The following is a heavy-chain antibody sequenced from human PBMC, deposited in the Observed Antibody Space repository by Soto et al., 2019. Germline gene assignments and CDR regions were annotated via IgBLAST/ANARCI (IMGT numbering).Heavy chain of an antibody. Sequence: ASVKVSCKASGYNFMPYGVNWVRQAPGQGLEWMGWISPWKGNTNYAQSFQGRVTMTTDTSTSTAYMELRSLTSDDTAVYYCARVAYGGNPPFDYWGQGTLVTVSS. CDR3: ARVAYGGNPPFDY. CDR2: ISPWKGNT. J-gene: IGHJ4*02. CDR1: GYNFMPYG. V-gene: IGHV1-18*04. D-gene: IGHD4-17*01.